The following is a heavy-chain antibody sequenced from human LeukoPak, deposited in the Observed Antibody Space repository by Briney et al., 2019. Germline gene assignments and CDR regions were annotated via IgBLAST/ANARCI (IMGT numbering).Heavy chain of an antibody. CDR3: ARGQEAAREVGYYFDY. D-gene: IGHD6-6*01. J-gene: IGHJ4*02. CDR2: INHSGST. CDR1: GGSISSYY. Sequence: SETLSLTCTVSGGSISSYYWSWIRQPPGKGLEWIGEINHSGSTNYNPSLKSRVTISVDTSKNQFSLKLSSVTAADTAVYYCARGQEAAREVGYYFDYWGQGTLVTVSS. V-gene: IGHV4-34*01.